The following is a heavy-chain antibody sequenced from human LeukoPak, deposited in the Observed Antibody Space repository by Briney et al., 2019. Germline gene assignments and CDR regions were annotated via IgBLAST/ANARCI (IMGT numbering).Heavy chain of an antibody. CDR1: GYSFTNYW. J-gene: IGHJ4*02. CDR2: IYPGESNT. V-gene: IGHV5-51*01. Sequence: GESLKISCKGSGYSFTNYWIGWVRQMPGKGLEWMGIIYPGESNTRYSPSFQGQVTISADKFISTAFLQWSSLQASDTAMYYCARQAYSNYDYWGQGTLVTVSS. D-gene: IGHD4-11*01. CDR3: ARQAYSNYDY.